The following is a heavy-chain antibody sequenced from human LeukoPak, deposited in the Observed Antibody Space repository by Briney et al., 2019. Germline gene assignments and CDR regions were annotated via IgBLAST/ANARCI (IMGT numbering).Heavy chain of an antibody. CDR2: ISAYNGNT. Sequence: ASVKVSCKASGYTFTSYGISWVRQAPGQGLEWMGWISAYNGNTNYAQKLQGRVTMTTDTSTSTAYMELRSLRSDDTAVYYCARDEGGRLRYFDWLSTHYYYGMDVWGQGTTVTVSS. J-gene: IGHJ6*02. CDR3: ARDEGGRLRYFDWLSTHYYYGMDV. D-gene: IGHD3-9*01. CDR1: GYTFTSYG. V-gene: IGHV1-18*01.